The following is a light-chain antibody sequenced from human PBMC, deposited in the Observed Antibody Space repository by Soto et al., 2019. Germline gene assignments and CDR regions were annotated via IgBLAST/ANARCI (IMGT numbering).Light chain of an antibody. CDR2: GNS. Sequence: QLVLTQPPSVSGAPGQRVTISCTGSSSNIGAGYDVHWYQQLPGTAPKLLIYGNSNRPSGVPDRFSGSKSDTSASLAITGLQAEDEATYYCQSYDISLREVVFGGGTKLTVL. CDR1: SSNIGAGYD. V-gene: IGLV1-40*01. CDR3: QSYDISLREVV. J-gene: IGLJ2*01.